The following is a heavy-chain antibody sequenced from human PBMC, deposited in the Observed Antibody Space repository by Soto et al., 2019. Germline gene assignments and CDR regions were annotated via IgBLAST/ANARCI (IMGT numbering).Heavy chain of an antibody. J-gene: IGHJ4*02. V-gene: IGHV3-66*01. D-gene: IGHD1-26*01. CDR3: LVGALAKVDY. Sequence: GGSLRLSCAASGFTFSSYAMSWFRQAPGKGLEWVSVIYSGGSTYYADSVKGRFTISRDNSKNTLYLQMNSLRAEDTAVYYCLVGALAKVDYWGQGTLVTVSS. CDR1: GFTFSSYA. CDR2: IYSGGST.